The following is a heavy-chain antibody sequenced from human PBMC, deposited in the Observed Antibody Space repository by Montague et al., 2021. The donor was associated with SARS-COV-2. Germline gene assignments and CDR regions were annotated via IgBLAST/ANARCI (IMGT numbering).Heavy chain of an antibody. J-gene: IGHJ6*02. CDR3: ARGLPVTTLFYYFGMDV. D-gene: IGHD4-11*01. V-gene: IGHV4-34*01. CDR1: GGSFSGNY. Sequence: SETLSLTCAVYGGSFSGNYWSWIRQPPGKGLEWIGEINHYGSTNXNPSLKSRVTMSVDTSKNQFSLKLSSVTAADTAVYHCARGLPVTTLFYYFGMDVWGQGTTVTVSS. CDR2: INHYGST.